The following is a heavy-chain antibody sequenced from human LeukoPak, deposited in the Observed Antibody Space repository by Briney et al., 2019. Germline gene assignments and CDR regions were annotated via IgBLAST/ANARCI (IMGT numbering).Heavy chain of an antibody. CDR2: ISGGSGSK. D-gene: IGHD2-21*02. J-gene: IGHJ1*01. Sequence: GGSLRLSCVASKFTFSSYAMSWVRQAPGKGLEWVAAISGGSGSKYYADSVKGRFTISRDNSKNTLYLQMNSLRAEDTAVYYCAKDPRTYCGGDCYLEYFQHWGQGTLVTVSS. CDR1: KFTFSSYA. CDR3: AKDPRTYCGGDCYLEYFQH. V-gene: IGHV3-23*01.